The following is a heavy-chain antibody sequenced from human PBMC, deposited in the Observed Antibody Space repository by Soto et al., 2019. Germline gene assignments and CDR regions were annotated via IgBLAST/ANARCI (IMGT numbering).Heavy chain of an antibody. CDR3: GRDDFSIQAAPSDY. CDR1: GFTFGDYG. Sequence: GGSLRLSCSTSGFTFGDYGMTWFRQAPGKGLEWVAVISYDGSNKYYADSVKGRFTISRDNSKNTLYLQMNSLRTEDTAVYYWGRDDFSIQAAPSDYWGKGTLVTVSS. CDR2: ISYDGSNK. V-gene: IGHV3-30-3*01. J-gene: IGHJ4*02. D-gene: IGHD3-3*02.